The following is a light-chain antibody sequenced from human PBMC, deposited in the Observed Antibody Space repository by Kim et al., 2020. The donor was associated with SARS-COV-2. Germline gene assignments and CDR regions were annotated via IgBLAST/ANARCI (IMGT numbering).Light chain of an antibody. Sequence: SVKLTCTLSSGHSSYAIAWHQQQPEKGPRYLMKLNSDGRHSKGDGIPDRFSGSSSGAERYLTISSLQSEDEADYYCQTWGTGIRVFGGGTQLTVL. J-gene: IGLJ3*02. V-gene: IGLV4-69*01. CDR3: QTWGTGIRV. CDR1: SGHSSYA. CDR2: LNSDGRH.